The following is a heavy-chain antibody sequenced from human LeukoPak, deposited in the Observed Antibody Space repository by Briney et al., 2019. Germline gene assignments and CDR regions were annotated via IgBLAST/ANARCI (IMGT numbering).Heavy chain of an antibody. CDR2: IYYSGST. Sequence: SETLSLTCTVSGGSISSYYWGWIRQPPGKGLEWIGYIYYSGSTNYNPSLQGRVTISVDTSKNQFSLEVTSVTAADTAVYYCARENRYCSGGNCYETLDYWGQGTLVFVSS. V-gene: IGHV4-59*01. CDR3: ARENRYCSGGNCYETLDY. J-gene: IGHJ4*02. D-gene: IGHD2-15*01. CDR1: GGSISSYY.